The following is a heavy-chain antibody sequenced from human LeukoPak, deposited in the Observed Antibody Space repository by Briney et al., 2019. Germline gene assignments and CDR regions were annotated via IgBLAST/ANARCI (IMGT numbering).Heavy chain of an antibody. D-gene: IGHD6-6*01. CDR1: GYTFTSYD. V-gene: IGHV1-8*03. Sequence: ASVKVSCKASGYTFTSYDINWVRQATGQGLGWMGWMNPNSGNTGYAQKFRGRVTITRNTSISTAYMELSSLRSEDTAVYYYARARYSSSHNWFDPWGQGTLVTVSS. CDR3: ARARYSSSHNWFDP. J-gene: IGHJ5*02. CDR2: MNPNSGNT.